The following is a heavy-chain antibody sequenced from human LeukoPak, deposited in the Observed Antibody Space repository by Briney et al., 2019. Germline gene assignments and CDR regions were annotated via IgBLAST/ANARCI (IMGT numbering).Heavy chain of an antibody. V-gene: IGHV1-2*02. Sequence: ASVKVSCKASGYTFTGYYMHWVRQAPGQGPEWMGWINPNSGGTNYAQKVQGRVTMTRDTSISTAYMELSRLRSDDTAVYYCARDPSLRNDYMDVWGKGTTVTVSS. CDR2: INPNSGGT. J-gene: IGHJ6*03. D-gene: IGHD5/OR15-5a*01. CDR3: ARDPSLRNDYMDV. CDR1: GYTFTGYY.